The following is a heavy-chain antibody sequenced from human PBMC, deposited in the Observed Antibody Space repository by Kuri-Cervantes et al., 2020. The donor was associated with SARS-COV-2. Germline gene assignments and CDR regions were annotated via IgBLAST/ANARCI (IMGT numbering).Heavy chain of an antibody. V-gene: IGHV1-3*04. CDR1: GYTFSSYA. Sequence: ASVKVCCKASGYTFSSYAPHWVRQAPGQGLEWMGWINTATGNTHYSQKFQGRVTITRDTAASTEYMDLNSLRSEDTAVYYCAREVGYCDSGRCYGLDAFDIWGQGTMVTVSS. J-gene: IGHJ3*02. CDR2: INTATGNT. CDR3: AREVGYCDSGRCYGLDAFDI. D-gene: IGHD2-2*01.